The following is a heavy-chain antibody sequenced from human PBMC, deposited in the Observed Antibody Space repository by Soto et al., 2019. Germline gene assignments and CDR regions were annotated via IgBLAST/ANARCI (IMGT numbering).Heavy chain of an antibody. CDR3: ARVDTAMNILDY. V-gene: IGHV1-69*01. J-gene: IGHJ4*02. Sequence: QVQLVQSGAEVTKPGSSLKVSCTASGGTFSSYAISWVRQAPGQGLEWMGGIIPIFGTANYAQKFQGRVTITADESTSTAYMELSSLRSEDTAVYYCARVDTAMNILDYWGQGTLVTVSS. CDR1: GGTFSSYA. CDR2: IIPIFGTA. D-gene: IGHD5-18*01.